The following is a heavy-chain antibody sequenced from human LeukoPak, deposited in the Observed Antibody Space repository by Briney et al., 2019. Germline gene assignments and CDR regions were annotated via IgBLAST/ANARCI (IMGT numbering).Heavy chain of an antibody. V-gene: IGHV3-74*01. D-gene: IGHD1-26*01. CDR1: GFTFSNYW. Sequence: GGSLRLSCAASGFTFSNYWMHWVRQAPGKGLVWVSRINSDGSSTSYADSVKGRFTISRDNAKNTLYLQMNSLRAEDTAAYYCARVSSGSYFGYYYYYMDVWGKGTTVTVSS. CDR3: ARVSSGSYFGYYYYYMDV. CDR2: INSDGSST. J-gene: IGHJ6*03.